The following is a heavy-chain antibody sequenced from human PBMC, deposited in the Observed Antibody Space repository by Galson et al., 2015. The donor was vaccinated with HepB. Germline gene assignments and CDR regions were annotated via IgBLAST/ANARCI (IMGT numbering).Heavy chain of an antibody. V-gene: IGHV3-48*03. CDR1: GFTFSSYE. CDR3: ASGLVDYYDSSGYYSHDAFDI. Sequence: SLRLSCAASGFTFSSYEMNWVRQAPGKGLEWVSYISSSGSTIYYADSVKGRFTISRDNAKNSLYLQMNSLRAEDTAVYYCASGLVDYYDSSGYYSHDAFDIWGQGTMVTVSS. J-gene: IGHJ3*02. CDR2: ISSSGSTI. D-gene: IGHD3-22*01.